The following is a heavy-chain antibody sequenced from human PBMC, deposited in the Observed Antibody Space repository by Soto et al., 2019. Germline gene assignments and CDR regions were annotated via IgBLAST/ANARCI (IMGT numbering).Heavy chain of an antibody. CDR2: IIPILGIA. CDR1: GGTFSSYT. Sequence: QVQLVQSGAEVKKPGSSVKVSCKASGGTFSSYTISWVRQAPGQGLEWMGRIIPILGIANYAQKFRGRVTITADKTTCTAYMELGSMSAEDTAVYYCARVIAVAGSRWFDPWGQGTLVTVSS. V-gene: IGHV1-69*02. CDR3: ARVIAVAGSRWFDP. J-gene: IGHJ5*02. D-gene: IGHD6-19*01.